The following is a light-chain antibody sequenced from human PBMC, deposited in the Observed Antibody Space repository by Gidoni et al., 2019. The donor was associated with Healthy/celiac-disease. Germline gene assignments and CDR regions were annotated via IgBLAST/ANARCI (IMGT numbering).Light chain of an antibody. J-gene: IGKJ1*01. CDR3: QQSYSTPRT. V-gene: IGKV1-39*01. CDR2: AAS. Sequence: DIQMTQSPSSLSASVGDRVTITCPASQSISSYLTRYQQKPGKDPQLLFYAASSVQSGVPSRFSGRGAGTDFTLLIISLQPEDFATYYCQQSYSTPRTFGQGTKVEIK. CDR1: QSISSY.